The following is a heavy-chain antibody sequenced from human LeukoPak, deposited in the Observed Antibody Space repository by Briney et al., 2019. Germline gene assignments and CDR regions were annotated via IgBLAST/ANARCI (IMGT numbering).Heavy chain of an antibody. Sequence: GGSLRLSCAASGFTFSDYYMSWIRQAPGKGLEWVSYISSCGSTIYYADSVKGRFTISRDNAKNSLYLQMNSLRAEDTAVYYCARDSSSWYADWFDPWGQGTLVTVSS. D-gene: IGHD6-13*01. CDR1: GFTFSDYY. J-gene: IGHJ5*02. V-gene: IGHV3-11*01. CDR3: ARDSSSWYADWFDP. CDR2: ISSCGSTI.